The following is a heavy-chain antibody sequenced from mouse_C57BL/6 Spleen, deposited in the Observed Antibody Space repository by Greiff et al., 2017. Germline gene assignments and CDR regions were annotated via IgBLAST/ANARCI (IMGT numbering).Heavy chain of an antibody. D-gene: IGHD4-1*01. Sequence: EVKLVESGGGLVQPGGSMKLSCVASGFTFSNYWMNWVRQSPEKGLEWVAQIRVKSDNYATNYAESVKGRFTISRNDSKSSVYLQMNNLRAEDTGIYYCTRHTSWDEDAMDYWGQGTSVTVSS. J-gene: IGHJ4*01. CDR2: IRVKSDNYAT. V-gene: IGHV6-3*01. CDR1: GFTFSNYW. CDR3: TRHTSWDEDAMDY.